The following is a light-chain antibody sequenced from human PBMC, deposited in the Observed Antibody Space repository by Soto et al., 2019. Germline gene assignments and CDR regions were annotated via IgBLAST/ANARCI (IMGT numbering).Light chain of an antibody. CDR2: QDS. CDR1: KLGDKY. Sequence: YELTQPPSVSVSPGQTTSITCSGDKLGDKYACWYQQKPGQSPVLVIYQDSKRPSGIPERFSGSNSGNTATLTISGTQAMDEADYYCQAWDSSTHVVFGGGTKLTVL. CDR3: QAWDSSTHVV. V-gene: IGLV3-1*01. J-gene: IGLJ2*01.